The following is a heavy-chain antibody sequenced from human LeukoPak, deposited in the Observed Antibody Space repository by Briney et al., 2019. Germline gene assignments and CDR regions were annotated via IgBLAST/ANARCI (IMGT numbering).Heavy chain of an antibody. CDR2: IGKNGVSR. V-gene: IGHV3-64*01. J-gene: IGHJ3*01. CDR3: ARDWHFDL. CDR1: GFSLRSYA. Sequence: GGSLRLSCAASGFSLRSYAMYCVRQAPGKGLEYISAIGKNGVSRYYANSVRGRFTISRDNSKNTLYLQMGSLRADDMAVYYCARDWHFDLWGQGTVVTVSS.